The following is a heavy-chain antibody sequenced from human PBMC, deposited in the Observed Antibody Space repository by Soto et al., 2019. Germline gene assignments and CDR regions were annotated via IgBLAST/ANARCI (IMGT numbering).Heavy chain of an antibody. CDR3: ARSPNYYYYGFDV. CDR1: GGSVSSGDYF. Sequence: PSETLSLTCTVSGGSVSSGDYFWSWLRQSPGKRLEWIAYIYYSGSTNYNPYLKSRATISVDTSKSQVSLTLTSMTAADAALYYCARSPNYYYYGFDVRGKGTAVTVSS. D-gene: IGHD3-10*01. CDR2: IYYSGST. J-gene: IGHJ6*04. V-gene: IGHV4-61*08.